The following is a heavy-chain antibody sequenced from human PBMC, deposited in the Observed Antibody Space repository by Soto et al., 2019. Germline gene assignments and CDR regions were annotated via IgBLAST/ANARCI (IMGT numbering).Heavy chain of an antibody. CDR1: RYSFTSYW. D-gene: IGHD3-9*01. CDR3: GRLWTYFDTGAYYFDY. Sequence: EVQLVQSGADVKKPGESLKISCKGSRYSFTSYWIAWVRQTPGKGLEWMGSIYPGDSDTRYSPSFQGQVSISADKSISTAYLQWNSLKASDTAMYYCGRLWTYFDTGAYYFDYWGQGTLVSVSS. CDR2: IYPGDSDT. J-gene: IGHJ4*02. V-gene: IGHV5-51*01.